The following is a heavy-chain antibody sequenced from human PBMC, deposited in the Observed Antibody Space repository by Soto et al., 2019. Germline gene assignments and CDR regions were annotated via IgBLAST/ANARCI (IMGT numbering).Heavy chain of an antibody. J-gene: IGHJ2*01. D-gene: IGHD1-26*01. V-gene: IGHV3-7*01. CDR1: GFTFSSYW. CDR2: IKQDGSEK. Sequence: GGSLRLSCAASGFTFSSYWMSWVRQAPGKGLEWVANIKQDGSEKSYVDSVKGRFTISGDNAKNSLSLQMNSLRAEDTAVYYWARIPGIRASSELWVRGPLDPVSS. CDR3: ARIPGIRASSEL.